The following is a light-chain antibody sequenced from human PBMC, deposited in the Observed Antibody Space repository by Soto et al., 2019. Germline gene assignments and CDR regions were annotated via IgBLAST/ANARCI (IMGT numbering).Light chain of an antibody. V-gene: IGKV3-20*01. CDR1: QSVSSRN. CDR3: QQYSDLPYT. Sequence: EIVLTQSPGTLSLSPRERATLSCRASQSVSSRNLAWYQQKPGQAPRLLIYGASSRATGIPDRFSGSGSVTDFTLTINRLEPVDFAVYYCQQYSDLPYTFGQGTKLEVK. J-gene: IGKJ2*01. CDR2: GAS.